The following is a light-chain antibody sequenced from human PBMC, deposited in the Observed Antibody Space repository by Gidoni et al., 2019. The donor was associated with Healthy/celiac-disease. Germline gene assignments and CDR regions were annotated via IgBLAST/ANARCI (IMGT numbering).Light chain of an antibody. J-gene: IGLJ2*01. CDR1: SSHVGGYNY. V-gene: IGLV2-14*01. CDR3: SSYTSSSTLVV. Sequence: QPALTQPASLSGSPGQSITISRTGTSSHVGGYNYVPWYQQHPGKAPKLMIYAVSNPPSGVSTRLSGSKSVNTASLTISGLQAEGGADYYCSSYTSSSTLVVFGGGTKLTVL. CDR2: AVS.